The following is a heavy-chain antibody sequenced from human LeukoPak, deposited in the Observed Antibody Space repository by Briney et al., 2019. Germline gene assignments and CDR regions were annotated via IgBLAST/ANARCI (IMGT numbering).Heavy chain of an antibody. J-gene: IGHJ4*02. CDR1: GSSISSYY. Sequence: SETLSLTCTVSGSSISSYYWSWIRQPPGKGLEWIGYIYYSGSTNYNPSLKSRVTISVDTSKNQFSLKLSSVTAADTAVYYCAREAWSGYWPSYDYWGQGTLVTVSS. D-gene: IGHD3-3*01. CDR3: AREAWSGYWPSYDY. V-gene: IGHV4-59*01. CDR2: IYYSGST.